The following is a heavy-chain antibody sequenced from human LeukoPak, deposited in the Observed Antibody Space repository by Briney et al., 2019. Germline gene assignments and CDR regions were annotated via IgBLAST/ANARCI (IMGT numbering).Heavy chain of an antibody. CDR1: GFTFGSYG. Sequence: GGSLRLSCAASGFTFGSYGMHWVRQAPGKGLEWVAFISYDRSETYYADSVKGRFSISRDNSKNTVYLQRNGLRTEDRAVYYCAREGGYYFDHWGQGTLVTVSS. D-gene: IGHD6-25*01. CDR2: ISYDRSET. V-gene: IGHV3-30*03. J-gene: IGHJ4*02. CDR3: AREGGYYFDH.